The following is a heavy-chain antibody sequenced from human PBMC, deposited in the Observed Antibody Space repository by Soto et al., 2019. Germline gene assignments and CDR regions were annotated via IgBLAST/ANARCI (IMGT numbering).Heavy chain of an antibody. Sequence: QVQLVESGGGVVQPGRSLRLSCVVSGFTFSTYAMHWVRQAPGKGLEWVVVIWDDGSNKYYADSVKGRFTISRDNSKNTLYLQMNSLRAEDTAVYYCARSSYGNHYYGMDVWGQGTTVTVSS. CDR2: IWDDGSNK. CDR3: ARSSYGNHYYGMDV. CDR1: GFTFSTYA. V-gene: IGHV3-33*08. D-gene: IGHD5-18*01. J-gene: IGHJ6*02.